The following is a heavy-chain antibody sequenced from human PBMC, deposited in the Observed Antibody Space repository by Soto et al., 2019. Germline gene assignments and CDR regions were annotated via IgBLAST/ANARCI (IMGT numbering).Heavy chain of an antibody. D-gene: IGHD6-13*01. CDR2: IWYDGSNK. CDR1: GFTFSSYG. J-gene: IGHJ4*02. Sequence: GGSLRLSCAASGFTFSSYGMHWVRQAPGKGLEWVAVIWYDGSNKYYADSVKGRFTISRDNSKNTLYLQMNSLRAEDTAVYYCARDYSSSAIWDWGQGTLVTVSS. V-gene: IGHV3-33*01. CDR3: ARDYSSSAIWD.